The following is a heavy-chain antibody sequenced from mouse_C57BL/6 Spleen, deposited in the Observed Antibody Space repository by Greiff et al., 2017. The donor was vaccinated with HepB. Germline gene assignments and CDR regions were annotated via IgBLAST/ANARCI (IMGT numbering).Heavy chain of an antibody. CDR1: GFTFSSYG. CDR3: ARRYDYTWFAY. D-gene: IGHD2-4*01. Sequence: EVQLVESGGDLVKPGGSLKLSCAASGFTFSSYGMSWVRQTPDKRLEWVATISSCGSYTYYPDSVKGRFTISRDNAKNTLYLQMSSLKSEDTAMYYCARRYDYTWFAYWGQGTLVTVSA. V-gene: IGHV5-6*01. J-gene: IGHJ3*01. CDR2: ISSCGSYT.